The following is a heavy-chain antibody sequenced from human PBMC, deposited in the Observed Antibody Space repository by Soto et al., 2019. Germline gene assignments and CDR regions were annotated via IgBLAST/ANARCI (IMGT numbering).Heavy chain of an antibody. CDR3: ARVDYSNSPRSNWFDP. CDR1: GGSVSGSSYY. V-gene: IGHV4-39*01. J-gene: IGHJ5*02. D-gene: IGHD4-4*01. CDR2: IYYSGST. Sequence: QLQLQESGPGLVKPSETLSLTCTVSGGSVSGSSYYWGWIRQPPGKGLEWIGSIYYSGSTYHHPSLMTRATLSVETSKNQYALKLRYVTAADTAVYYCARVDYSNSPRSNWFDPWGQGTLVTVSS.